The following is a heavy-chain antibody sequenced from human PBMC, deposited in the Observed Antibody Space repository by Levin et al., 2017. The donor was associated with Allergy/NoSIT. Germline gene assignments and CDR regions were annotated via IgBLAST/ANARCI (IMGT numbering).Heavy chain of an antibody. Sequence: AGGSLRLSCAASGFTFSSYWMSWVRQAPGKGLEWVANIKQDGSEKYYVDSVKGRFTISRDNAKNSLYLQMNSLRAEDTAVYYCARDRYCSSTSCYRKYYYYYGMDVWGQGTTVTVSS. CDR3: ARDRYCSSTSCYRKYYYYYGMDV. V-gene: IGHV3-7*01. D-gene: IGHD2-2*01. CDR2: IKQDGSEK. J-gene: IGHJ6*02. CDR1: GFTFSSYW.